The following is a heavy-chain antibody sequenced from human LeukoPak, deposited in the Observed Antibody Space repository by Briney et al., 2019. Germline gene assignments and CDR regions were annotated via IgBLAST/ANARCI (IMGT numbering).Heavy chain of an antibody. D-gene: IGHD3-10*01. Sequence: KPSETLSLTCAVYGGSFSGYYWSWIRQPPGKGLEWIGEINHSGSTNYNPSLKSRVTISVDTPKNQFSLKLSSVTAADTAVYYCARDLLLWFGEDWFDPWGQGTLVTVSS. CDR1: GGSFSGYY. J-gene: IGHJ5*02. CDR3: ARDLLLWFGEDWFDP. V-gene: IGHV4-34*01. CDR2: INHSGST.